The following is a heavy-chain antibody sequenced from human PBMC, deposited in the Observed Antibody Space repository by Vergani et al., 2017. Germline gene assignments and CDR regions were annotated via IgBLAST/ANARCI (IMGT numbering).Heavy chain of an antibody. J-gene: IGHJ4*02. Sequence: EVQLVESGGGLVQPGGSLRLSCVASGFSLSHFWMTWVRHAPGKGLEWVANIKEEGSEIFYVDSVKGRFTISRDNVKNSLYLQMNRLRVDDTAVYYSGRRASIIDYWGQGTLVSVSS. V-gene: IGHV3-7*01. CDR2: IKEEGSEI. D-gene: IGHD2-21*01. CDR1: GFSLSHFW. CDR3: GRRASIIDY.